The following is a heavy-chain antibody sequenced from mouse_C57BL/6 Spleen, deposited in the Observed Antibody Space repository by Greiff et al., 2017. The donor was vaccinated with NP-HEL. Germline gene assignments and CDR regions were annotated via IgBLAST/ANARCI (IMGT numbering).Heavy chain of an antibody. CDR1: GYAFTNYL. CDR2: INPGSGGT. J-gene: IGHJ4*01. Sequence: VQLQQSGAELVRPGTSVKVSCKASGYAFTNYLIEWVKQRPGQGLEWIGVINPGSGGTNYNEKFKGKATLTADKSSSTAYMQLSSLTSEDSAVYFCARWGGNLYAMDYWGQGTSVTVSS. D-gene: IGHD1-1*02. V-gene: IGHV1-54*01. CDR3: ARWGGNLYAMDY.